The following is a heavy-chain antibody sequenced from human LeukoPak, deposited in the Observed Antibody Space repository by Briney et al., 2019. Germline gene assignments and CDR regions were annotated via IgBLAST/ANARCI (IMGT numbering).Heavy chain of an antibody. CDR2: ISSSRSYI. J-gene: IGHJ4*02. CDR3: ARVSYVRGVTVYYCDH. V-gene: IGHV3-21*01. D-gene: IGHD3-10*02. Sequence: PGGSLRLSCAASGFTFSSYSMNWVRQAPGKGLEWVSSISSSRSYIYYADSVKGRFTISRDNAKNSLYLQMNSLRAEDTAIYYCARVSYVRGVTVYYCDHWGQGTLVTVSS. CDR1: GFTFSSYS.